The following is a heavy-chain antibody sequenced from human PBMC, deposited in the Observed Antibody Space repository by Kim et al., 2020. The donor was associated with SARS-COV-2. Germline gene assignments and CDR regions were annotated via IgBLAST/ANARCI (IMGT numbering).Heavy chain of an antibody. V-gene: IGHV3-30-3*01. CDR2: ISSDGSTA. D-gene: IGHD1-26*01. J-gene: IGHJ4*02. CDR3: ARDPHSGKYDIDY. CDR1: GFIFSNYA. Sequence: GGSLRLSCAASGFIFSNYALHWVRQAPGKGLEWVAVISSDGSTAYNTDSAKGRFTISRDNSKNTLYLQMNSLRPEDTAVYFCARDPHSGKYDIDYWGQGTLVTVSS.